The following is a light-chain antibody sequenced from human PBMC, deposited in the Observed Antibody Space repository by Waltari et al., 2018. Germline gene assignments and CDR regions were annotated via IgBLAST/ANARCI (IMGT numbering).Light chain of an antibody. J-gene: IGKJ3*01. CDR1: QNVNNK. CDR2: WAS. CDR3: QQYDNTPFT. Sequence: DVVVTQSPDSLAVSLGERATINCKSSQNVNNKLAWYQQKPGQPPNLLIYWASTRASGVPDRFSVGGCGTDLTLSISSLQAGDVAVYYCQQYDNTPFTFGPKTKVDIK. V-gene: IGKV4-1*01.